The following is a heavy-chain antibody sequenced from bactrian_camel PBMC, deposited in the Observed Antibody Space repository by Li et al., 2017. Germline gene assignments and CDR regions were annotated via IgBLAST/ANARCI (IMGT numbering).Heavy chain of an antibody. J-gene: IGHJ6*01. CDR3: ARRGDLAFGY. CDR2: IASGSAGT. CDR1: GFTFSNYA. Sequence: VQLVESGGGLVQPGGSLRLSCAASGFTFSNYAMNWVRQAPGKGLEWVSGIASGSAGTAYADSVKGRFTISKDNAKNTVYLQMNSLKSEDTALYYCARRGDLAFGYWGQGTQVTVS. V-gene: IGHV3S40*01. D-gene: IGHD1*01.